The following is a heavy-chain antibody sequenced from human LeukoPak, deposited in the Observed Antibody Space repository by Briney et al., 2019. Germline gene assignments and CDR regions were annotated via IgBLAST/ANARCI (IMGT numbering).Heavy chain of an antibody. CDR2: IDSGGGT. Sequence: GGSLRLSCAASGFTFSNYAMNWVRQAPGKGLEWVSAIDSGGGTYYADSVKGRFTISRDNSKNTLYLQMNSLRAEDTAVYYCAKRSNWGQGTLVTVSS. J-gene: IGHJ4*02. CDR1: GFTFSNYA. CDR3: AKRSN. V-gene: IGHV3-23*01.